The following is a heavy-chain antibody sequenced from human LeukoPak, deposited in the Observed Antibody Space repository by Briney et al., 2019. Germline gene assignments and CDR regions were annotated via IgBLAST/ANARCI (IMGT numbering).Heavy chain of an antibody. CDR2: IYYSGST. V-gene: IGHV4-59*08. CDR1: GGSINTYY. J-gene: IGHJ4*02. Sequence: SETLSLTCTVSGGSINTYYWSWIRQPPGKGLEWIGYIYYSGSTNYNPSLKSRLIISRDTSKNQFSLKLSSVTAADTAVYYCARRDTSGWNSFDYWGQGTLVTVSS. CDR3: ARRDTSGWNSFDY. D-gene: IGHD6-19*01.